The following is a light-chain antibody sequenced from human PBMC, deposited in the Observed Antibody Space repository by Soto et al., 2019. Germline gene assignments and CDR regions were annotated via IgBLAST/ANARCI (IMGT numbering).Light chain of an antibody. CDR1: SSNIGSTYD. J-gene: IGLJ2*01. Sequence: QAVVTQPPSVSGAPGQRVTISCTGRSSNIGSTYDVQWFQQLPGTAPKLLIYGNTNRPSGVPDRFSGSKSGTSASLAITGFQAEDEAVYYCQSYDNNLEIFGGGTQLTVL. CDR2: GNT. V-gene: IGLV1-40*01. CDR3: QSYDNNLEI.